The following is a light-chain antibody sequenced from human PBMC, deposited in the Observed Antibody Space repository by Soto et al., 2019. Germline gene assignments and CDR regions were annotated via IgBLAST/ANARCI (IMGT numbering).Light chain of an antibody. CDR2: EVS. CDR3: CSFAGSSTS. CDR1: SSDVGGYKY. J-gene: IGLJ3*02. V-gene: IGLV2-8*01. Sequence: QSVLTQPPSASGSPGQSVTISCTGTSSDVGGYKYVSWYQQHPGKAPKLMIYEVSKRPSGVPDRFSGSKSGNTASLTISGLQAEDEADYYCCSFAGSSTSFGGGTKLTVL.